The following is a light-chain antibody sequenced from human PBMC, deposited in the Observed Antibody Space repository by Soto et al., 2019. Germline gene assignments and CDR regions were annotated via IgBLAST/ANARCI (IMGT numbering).Light chain of an antibody. V-gene: IGLV2-23*01. CDR3: SSYAGSSARVV. J-gene: IGLJ2*01. CDR2: EGT. CDR1: STDFENYNL. Sequence: QAVLTQPASVSGSPGQSITISCTRSSTDFENYNLVSWYQHCPDKAPKLIIYEGTKWPSEISDRFSGSESDTTASLIISGLQPEDEADYYCSSYAGSSARVVFGGGTKVTVL.